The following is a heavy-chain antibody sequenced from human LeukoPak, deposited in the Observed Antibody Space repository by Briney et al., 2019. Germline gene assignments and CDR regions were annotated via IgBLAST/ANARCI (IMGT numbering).Heavy chain of an antibody. D-gene: IGHD3-10*01. J-gene: IGHJ5*02. CDR2: IYYSGST. CDR3: ARQRSYTYYYGSGSYFDP. CDR1: GGSISSSSYY. Sequence: SETLSLTCTVSGGSISSSSYYWGWIRQPPGKGLEWIGSIYYSGSTYYNPSLKSRVTISVDTSKNQFSLKLSSVTAADTAVYYCARQRSYTYYYGSGSYFDPWGQGTLVTVSS. V-gene: IGHV4-39*07.